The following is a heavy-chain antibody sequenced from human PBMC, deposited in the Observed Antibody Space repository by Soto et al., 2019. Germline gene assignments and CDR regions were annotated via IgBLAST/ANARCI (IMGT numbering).Heavy chain of an antibody. D-gene: IGHD3-3*01. J-gene: IGHJ4*02. CDR3: ASGSADYDFWSGYYTHFDY. V-gene: IGHV4-34*01. CDR1: GGSFSGYY. Sequence: QVQLQQWGAGLLKPSETLSLTCAVYGGSFSGYYWSWIRQPPGKGLEWIGEINHSGSTNYNPSLKSRVTISVDTSKNQFSLKRSSVTAADTAVYYCASGSADYDFWSGYYTHFDYWGQGTLVTVSS. CDR2: INHSGST.